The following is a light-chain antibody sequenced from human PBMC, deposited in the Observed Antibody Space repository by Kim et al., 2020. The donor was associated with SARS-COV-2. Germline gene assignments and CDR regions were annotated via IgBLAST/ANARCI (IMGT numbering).Light chain of an antibody. J-gene: IGKJ4*01. V-gene: IGKV1D-13*01. CDR2: DAS. Sequence: AIQLTQSPSSLSASVGDRVTITCRANRAISSLFAWYQQKPGKAPKLLIYDASSLESGVPSRFSGSGSGTDFTLTISSLQPEDFATYYCQQFYDYPLTFGGGTKVDIK. CDR3: QQFYDYPLT. CDR1: RAISSL.